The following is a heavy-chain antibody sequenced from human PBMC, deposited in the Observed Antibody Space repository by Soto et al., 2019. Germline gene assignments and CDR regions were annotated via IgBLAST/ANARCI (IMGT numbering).Heavy chain of an antibody. D-gene: IGHD3-22*01. Sequence: SETLSLTCAVSGYSISSGYYWGWLRQPPGKGLEWIGGIYHGGSTYYNPSLNSRVTLSIDMTNNHVSLILNSVTGADTAVYYCARVGPWVPYYYDSSPYTFENWFDPWGRGTLVTVSS. CDR2: IYHGGST. CDR3: ARVGPWVPYYYDSSPYTFENWFDP. V-gene: IGHV4-38-2*01. CDR1: GYSISSGYY. J-gene: IGHJ5*02.